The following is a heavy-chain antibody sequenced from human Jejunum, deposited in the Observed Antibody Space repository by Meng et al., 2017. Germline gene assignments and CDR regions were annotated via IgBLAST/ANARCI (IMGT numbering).Heavy chain of an antibody. D-gene: IGHD6-19*01. Sequence: GGSLRLSCAASGFTFSSYWMNWVRQTPGKGLMWVSRISTDGRITTYADSVQGRFTISRDNAKNTLYLQMNSLRAEDTAVYYCAELSSSSFDIWGQGPMVTVSS. J-gene: IGHJ3*02. CDR1: GFTFSSYW. CDR2: ISTDGRIT. V-gene: IGHV3-74*03. CDR3: AELSSSSFDI.